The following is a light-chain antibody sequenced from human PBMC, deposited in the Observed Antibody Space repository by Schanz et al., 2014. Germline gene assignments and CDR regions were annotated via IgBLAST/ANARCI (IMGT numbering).Light chain of an antibody. CDR1: QDISDH. Sequence: DIQMTQSPSSLSASVGDRVTITCQASQDISDHLNWYQQKPGKAPKFLIYDASNLETGVPSRFSGSGSGTHFTLTIHGLQPEDIATYFCQQYDDPPPHTFGQGTKLEIK. CDR2: DAS. CDR3: QQYDDPPPHT. V-gene: IGKV1-33*01. J-gene: IGKJ2*01.